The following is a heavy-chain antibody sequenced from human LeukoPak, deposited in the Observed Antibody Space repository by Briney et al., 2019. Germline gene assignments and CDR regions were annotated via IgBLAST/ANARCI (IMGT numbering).Heavy chain of an antibody. Sequence: ASVKVSCKASGYTFTGYYMHWVRQAPGQGLEWMGWISAYNGNTNYAQKLQGRVTMTTDTSTSTAYMELRSLRSDDTAVYYCARAHDIVVVPAAGGHYYYMDVWGKGTTVTISS. CDR3: ARAHDIVVVPAAGGHYYYMDV. V-gene: IGHV1-18*04. CDR2: ISAYNGNT. J-gene: IGHJ6*03. CDR1: GYTFTGYY. D-gene: IGHD2-2*01.